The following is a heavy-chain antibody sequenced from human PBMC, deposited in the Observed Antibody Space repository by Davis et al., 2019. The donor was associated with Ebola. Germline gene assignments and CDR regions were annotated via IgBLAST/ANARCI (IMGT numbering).Heavy chain of an antibody. CDR2: ISGSGDST. J-gene: IGHJ4*02. V-gene: IGHV3-23*01. CDR3: AKAVGNSGWYNFDY. D-gene: IGHD6-19*01. CDR1: GFTFSSYA. Sequence: GESLKISCAAPGFTFSSYAMSWVRQAPGKGLEWVSGISGSGDSTYYADSVKGRFTISRDNSKSTLSLQMNSLRAEDTAVFYCAKAVGNSGWYNFDYWGQGTLVTVSS.